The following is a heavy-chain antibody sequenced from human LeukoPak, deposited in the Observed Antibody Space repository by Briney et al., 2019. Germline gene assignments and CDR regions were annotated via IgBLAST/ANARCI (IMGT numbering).Heavy chain of an antibody. Sequence: ASVKVSCKASGYTFITYSISWVRQAPGQGLEWMGWTDHSDNTNSAQKLQGRITMTTDTSTSTAYMELRSLRSDDTAVYYCARLGRGGAFDIWGQGTLVTVSS. CDR1: GYTFITYS. CDR3: ARLGRGGAFDI. J-gene: IGHJ3*02. V-gene: IGHV1-18*01. D-gene: IGHD7-27*01. CDR2: TDHSDNT.